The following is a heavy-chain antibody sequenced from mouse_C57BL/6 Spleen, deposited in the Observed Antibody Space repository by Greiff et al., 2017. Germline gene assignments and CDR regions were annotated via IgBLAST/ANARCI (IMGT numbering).Heavy chain of an antibody. D-gene: IGHD4-1*01. CDR1: GYAFSSYW. CDR2: IYPGDGDT. J-gene: IGHJ2*01. CDR3: ARRGDLGPHFDY. V-gene: IGHV1-80*01. Sequence: QVQLQQSGAELVKPGASVKISCKASGYAFSSYWMNWVKQRPGKGLEWIGQIYPGDGDTNYNGKFKGKATLTADKSSSTAYMQLSSLTSEDSAVYCCARRGDLGPHFDYWGQGTTLTVSS.